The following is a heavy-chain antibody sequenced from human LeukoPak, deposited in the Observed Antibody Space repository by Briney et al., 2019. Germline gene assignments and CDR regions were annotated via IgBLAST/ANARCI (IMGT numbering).Heavy chain of an antibody. D-gene: IGHD3-3*01. CDR3: TRGSEWTSGVSDY. V-gene: IGHV3-21*01. CDR2: ISGTSTHI. Sequence: NPGGSLRLSCAASGFTFSRCGMNWVRQAPGKGLEWVSSISGTSTHIYYAGSVKGRFTISRDNAQNSLYLQMNSLRAEDTAVYYCTRGSEWTSGVSDYWGQGTLVTVSS. J-gene: IGHJ4*02. CDR1: GFTFSRCG.